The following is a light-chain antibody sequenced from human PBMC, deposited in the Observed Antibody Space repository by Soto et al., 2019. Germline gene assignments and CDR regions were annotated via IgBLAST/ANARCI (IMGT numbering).Light chain of an antibody. CDR3: QQYNKWPPT. Sequence: EIVMTQSPATLSVSPGERATLSCRASQSVSSNLAWYQQKPGQAPRLLIYAASIRATGIPDRFSGSGSGTDFTLTISRLEPEDFVVYYCQQYNKWPPTFGQGTKVDIK. J-gene: IGKJ1*01. V-gene: IGKV3D-15*01. CDR2: AAS. CDR1: QSVSSN.